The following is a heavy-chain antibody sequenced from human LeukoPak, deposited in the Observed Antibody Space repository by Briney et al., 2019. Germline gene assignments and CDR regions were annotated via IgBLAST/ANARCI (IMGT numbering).Heavy chain of an antibody. D-gene: IGHD5-18*01. CDR2: IFSNDEK. CDR3: ARIQGYSYDNIDY. Sequence: SGPTLVNPTATLTLTCTVSRFSLSTARMGVSWIRQPPAKALEWLANIFSNDEKSYSTSLKSRLTISKDTSKSQVVLTMTNMDPVDTATYYCARIQGYSYDNIDYWGQGTLVTVSS. CDR1: RFSLSTARMG. J-gene: IGHJ4*02. V-gene: IGHV2-26*01.